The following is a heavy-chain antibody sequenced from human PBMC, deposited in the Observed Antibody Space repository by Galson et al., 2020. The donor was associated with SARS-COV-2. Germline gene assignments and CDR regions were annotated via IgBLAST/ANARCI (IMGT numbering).Heavy chain of an antibody. J-gene: IGHJ6*02. CDR1: GFTFSTSN. Sequence: NSGGSLRLSCATSGFTFSTSNMNWVRQAPGKGLEWVSSISTGSTSIYYADSVKGRFTTFRDNAKNLLYLQMNSLRVEDSAIYYCARVVVAGSSWFDYYYGMDVWGQGTTVTVSS. CDR2: ISTGSTSI. CDR3: ARVVVAGSSWFDYYYGMDV. V-gene: IGHV3-21*01. D-gene: IGHD6-13*01.